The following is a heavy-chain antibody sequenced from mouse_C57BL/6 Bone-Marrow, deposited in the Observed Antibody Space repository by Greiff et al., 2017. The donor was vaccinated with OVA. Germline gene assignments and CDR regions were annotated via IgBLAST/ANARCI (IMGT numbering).Heavy chain of an antibody. CDR1: GYTFTSYW. J-gene: IGHJ4*01. CDR2: IDPSDSYT. CDR3: ALDSSGYYAMEY. D-gene: IGHD3-2*02. Sequence: QVQLQQPGAELVRPGTSVKLSCKASGYTFTSYWMHWVKQRPGQGLEWIGVIDPSDSYTNYNQKFKGKATLTVDTSSSTAYMQLSSLTSEDSAVYYCALDSSGYYAMEYWGQGTSVTVSS. V-gene: IGHV1-59*01.